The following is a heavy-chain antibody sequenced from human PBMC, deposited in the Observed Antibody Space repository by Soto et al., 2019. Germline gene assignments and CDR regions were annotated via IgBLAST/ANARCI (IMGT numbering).Heavy chain of an antibody. Sequence: QVQLVESGGGVVPPGRALRLSCAASGFNFSAYGMHWVRQAPGTGLELVALLSFDASKKYYADSVKGLFTISRDTSMNTLYLEMNSLRVEDTAVYYCRVGVADWGQGTRVTVSS. CDR1: GFNFSAYG. V-gene: IGHV3-30*03. D-gene: IGHD1-26*01. CDR2: LSFDASKK. CDR3: RVGVAD. J-gene: IGHJ4*02.